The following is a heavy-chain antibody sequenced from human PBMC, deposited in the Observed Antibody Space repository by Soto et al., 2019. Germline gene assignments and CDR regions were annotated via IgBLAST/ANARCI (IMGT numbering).Heavy chain of an antibody. CDR1: GCSISSGDYY. CDR2: IYYSGST. D-gene: IGHD6-6*01. Sequence: SETLSLTCTFSGCSISSGDYYWSWIRQPPGKGLEWIGYIYYSGSTYYNPSLKSRVTISLDTSKNQFSLKLSSVTAADTAVYYCARGGSSIAVRPFDYWGKETLVTVP. V-gene: IGHV4-30-4*01. CDR3: ARGGSSIAVRPFDY. J-gene: IGHJ4*02.